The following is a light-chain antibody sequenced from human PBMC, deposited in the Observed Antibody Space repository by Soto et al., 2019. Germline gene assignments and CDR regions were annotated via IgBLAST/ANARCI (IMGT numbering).Light chain of an antibody. CDR3: QQYYTTLALT. Sequence: DIVMTQSADSLAVPLVVRATINCKSSQSVLYSSNNKNYLAWYQQKPGQPPKLLIYWASTRESGVPDRFSGSGSGTDFTLTISSLQAEDVAVYYCQQYYTTLALTLGGGTKVDIK. J-gene: IGKJ4*01. CDR1: QSVLYSSNNKNY. V-gene: IGKV4-1*01. CDR2: WAS.